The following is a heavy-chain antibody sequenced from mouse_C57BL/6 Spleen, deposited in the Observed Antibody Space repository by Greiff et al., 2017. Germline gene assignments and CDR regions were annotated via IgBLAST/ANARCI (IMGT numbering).Heavy chain of an antibody. CDR3: ASPHYSNYTWFAY. V-gene: IGHV1-80*01. CDR2: IYPGDGDT. J-gene: IGHJ3*01. CDR1: GYAFSSYW. Sequence: VMLVESGAELVKPGASVKISCKASGYAFSSYWMNWVKQRPGKGLEWIGQIYPGDGDTNYNGKFKGKATLTADKSSSTAYMQLSSLTSEDSAVYFCASPHYSNYTWFAYWGQGTLVTVSA. D-gene: IGHD2-5*01.